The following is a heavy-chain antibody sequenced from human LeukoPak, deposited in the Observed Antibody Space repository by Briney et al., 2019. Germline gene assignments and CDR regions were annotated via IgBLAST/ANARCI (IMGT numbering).Heavy chain of an antibody. CDR3: ARDRGPGYVWGSYPPGGDY. CDR2: ISAYNGNT. CDR1: GYTFTSYD. Sequence: GASVKVSCKASGYTFTSYDINWVRQATGQGLEWMGWISAYNGNTNYAQKLQGRVTMTTDTSTSTAYMELRSLRSDDTAVYYCARDRGPGYVWGSYPPGGDYRGQGTLVTVSS. J-gene: IGHJ4*02. V-gene: IGHV1-18*01. D-gene: IGHD3-16*01.